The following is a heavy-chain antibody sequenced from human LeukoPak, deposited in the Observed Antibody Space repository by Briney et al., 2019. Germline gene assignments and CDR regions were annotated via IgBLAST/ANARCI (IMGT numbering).Heavy chain of an antibody. V-gene: IGHV1-18*01. CDR1: GYTFTSYG. CDR3: ARDGPLWHTYYYYSMDV. CDR2: ISAYNGNT. D-gene: IGHD3-10*01. J-gene: IGHJ6*02. Sequence: ASVKVSCKASGYTFTSYGISWVRQAPGQGLEWMGWISAYNGNTNYAQKLQGRVTMTTDTSTSTAYMELRSLRSDDTAVYYCARDGPLWHTYYYYSMDVWGQGTTVTVSS.